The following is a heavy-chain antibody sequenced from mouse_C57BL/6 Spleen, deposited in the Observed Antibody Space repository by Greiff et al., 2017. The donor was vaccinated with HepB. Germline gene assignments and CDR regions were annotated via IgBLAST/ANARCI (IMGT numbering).Heavy chain of an antibody. J-gene: IGHJ3*01. V-gene: IGHV5-17*01. Sequence: VHLVESGGGLVKPGGSLKLSCAASGFTFSDYGMHWVRQAPEKGLEWVAYISSGSSTIYYADTVKGRFTISRDNAKNTLFLQMTSLRSEDTAMYYCAVPSTGTWAYWGQGTLVTVSA. CDR3: AVPSTGTWAY. CDR1: GFTFSDYG. D-gene: IGHD4-1*02. CDR2: ISSGSSTI.